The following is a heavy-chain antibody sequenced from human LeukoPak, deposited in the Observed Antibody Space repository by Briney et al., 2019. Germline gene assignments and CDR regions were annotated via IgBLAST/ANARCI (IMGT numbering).Heavy chain of an antibody. CDR1: GGSISSGGYY. D-gene: IGHD3-22*01. Sequence: SETLPLTCTVSGGSISSGGYYWSWIRQHPGKGLEWIGYIYYSGSTYYNPSLKSRVTISVDTSKNQFSLKLSSVTAADTAVYYCARGPAEVVQDYWGQGTLVTVSS. CDR3: ARGPAEVVQDY. CDR2: IYYSGST. V-gene: IGHV4-31*03. J-gene: IGHJ4*02.